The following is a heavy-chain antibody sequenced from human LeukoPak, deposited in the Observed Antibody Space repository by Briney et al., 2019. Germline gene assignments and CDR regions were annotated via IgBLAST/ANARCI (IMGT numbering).Heavy chain of an antibody. CDR1: GFTFSSYS. D-gene: IGHD1-14*01. J-gene: IGHJ4*02. V-gene: IGHV3-48*04. Sequence: PGGSLRLSCAASGFTFSSYSMNWVRQAPGKGLEWVSYISSSSTIYYADSVKGRFTISRDNAKNSLYLQMNSLRAEDTAVYYCAREPHSNLNDYWGQGTLVTVSS. CDR3: AREPHSNLNDY. CDR2: ISSSSTI.